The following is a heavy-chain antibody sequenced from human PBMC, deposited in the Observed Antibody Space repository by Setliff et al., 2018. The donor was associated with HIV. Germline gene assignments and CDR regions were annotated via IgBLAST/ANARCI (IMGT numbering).Heavy chain of an antibody. CDR2: IYQSGSI. Sequence: PSETLSLTCAASGYSINSGFSRAWIRQPPGQGPQWIGSIYQSGSIYYNPSLQSRVTISVDSSKNQFSLNLFSLTAADTAVYYCARPRRVRSRAWYWFDIWGQGTLVTVSS. D-gene: IGHD6-19*01. J-gene: IGHJ5*02. CDR1: GYSINSGFS. V-gene: IGHV4-38-2*01. CDR3: ARPRRVRSRAWYWFDI.